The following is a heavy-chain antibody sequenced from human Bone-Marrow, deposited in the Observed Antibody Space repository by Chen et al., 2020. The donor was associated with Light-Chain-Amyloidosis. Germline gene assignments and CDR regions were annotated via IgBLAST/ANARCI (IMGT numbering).Heavy chain of an antibody. Sequence: EVQLVESGGGLVKHGRSLRVSCTTSGFSFGDYAMSWFRQAPGKGLEWVGFIRTEAYGGTTEYAASMKGRFTISRDDSKSIAYLHMTSLKTEDTAVYYCTSYYGSGSYLYYSDFWGQGTLVTVSS. D-gene: IGHD3-10*01. J-gene: IGHJ4*02. CDR2: IRTEAYGGTT. CDR1: GFSFGDYA. V-gene: IGHV3-49*05. CDR3: TSYYGSGSYLYYSDF.